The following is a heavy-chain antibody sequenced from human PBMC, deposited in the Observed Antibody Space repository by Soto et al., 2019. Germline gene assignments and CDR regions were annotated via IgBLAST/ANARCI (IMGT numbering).Heavy chain of an antibody. CDR1: GYSFTAYF. D-gene: IGHD6-6*01. CDR2: VHPSGGNT. CDR3: ARAPYSSSSFFFDY. J-gene: IGHJ4*02. Sequence: ASVKCSCKASGYSFTAYFMHWVRQAPGQGLEWMGIVHPSGGNTNYAQKFQGRVTMTWDTSTTTVYMELSSLRSDDTAVYYCARAPYSSSSFFFDYWGQGTPVTSPQ. V-gene: IGHV1-46*01.